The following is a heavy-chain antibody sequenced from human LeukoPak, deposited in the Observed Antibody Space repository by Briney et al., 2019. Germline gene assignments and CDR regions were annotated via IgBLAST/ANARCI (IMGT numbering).Heavy chain of an antibody. CDR2: IIPILGIA. V-gene: IGHV1-69*04. D-gene: IGHD3-22*01. Sequence: EASVKVSCKASGGTFSSYAISWVRQAPGQGLEWMGRIIPILGIANYAQKFQGRVTITADKSTSTAYMELRSLRSDDTAVYYCARDFVAYYYDSSGLAESGGEVYYFDYWGQGTLVTVSS. CDR1: GGTFSSYA. J-gene: IGHJ4*02. CDR3: ARDFVAYYYDSSGLAESGGEVYYFDY.